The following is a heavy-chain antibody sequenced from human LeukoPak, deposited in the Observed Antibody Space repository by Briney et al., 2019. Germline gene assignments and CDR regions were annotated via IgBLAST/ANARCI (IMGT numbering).Heavy chain of an antibody. V-gene: IGHV3-23*01. D-gene: IGHD1-26*01. J-gene: IGHJ4*02. CDR2: ISDSDDTT. Sequence: GGSLRLSCAASGFTFSGYALTWVRQAPGEGLEWVSTISDSDDTTFYAESVKGRFTISRDNSKNTLYLQMNSLRAEDTATYHCSRDRSGSYYWGQGILVAVSS. CDR1: GFTFSGYA. CDR3: SRDRSGSYY.